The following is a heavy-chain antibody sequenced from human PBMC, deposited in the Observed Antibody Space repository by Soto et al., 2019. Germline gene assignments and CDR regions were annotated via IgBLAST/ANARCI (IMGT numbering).Heavy chain of an antibody. D-gene: IGHD3-3*01. Sequence: GGSLRLSCAASGFTFSSYSMNWVRQAPGKGLEWVSYISSSSSTIYYADSVKGRFTMSRDNARNSLYLQMNSLRDEDTAVYYCARDRGLYYDFWSGYYGSYYVDYWGQGTLVTVSS. CDR1: GFTFSSYS. J-gene: IGHJ4*02. CDR2: ISSSSSTI. V-gene: IGHV3-48*02. CDR3: ARDRGLYYDFWSGYYGSYYVDY.